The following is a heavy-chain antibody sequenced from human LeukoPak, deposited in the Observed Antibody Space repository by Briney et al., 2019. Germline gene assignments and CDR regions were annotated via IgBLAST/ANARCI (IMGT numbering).Heavy chain of an antibody. CDR2: INPSGGST. D-gene: IGHD3-3*01. V-gene: IGHV1-46*01. Sequence: ASVKVSCKASGYTFINYYMHWVRQAPGQGLEWMGIINPSGGSTSYAQKFQGRLTMTRDTPTSTVYMELSSLRSEDTAVYYCARVHDFWSGFFDYWGQGTLVTVSS. CDR1: GYTFINYY. J-gene: IGHJ4*02. CDR3: ARVHDFWSGFFDY.